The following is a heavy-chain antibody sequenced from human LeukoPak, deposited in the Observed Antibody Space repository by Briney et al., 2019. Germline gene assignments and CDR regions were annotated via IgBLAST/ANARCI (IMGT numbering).Heavy chain of an antibody. CDR1: GYSFTNYW. J-gene: IGHJ3*02. CDR2: IYPGDSDT. Sequence: GESLKISCKGSGYSFTNYWIGWVRQMPGKGLEWMGIIYPGDSDTRYSPSFQGQVTISADRSISTAYLQWSSLKASDTAMYYCARQVDDILAGSHAFDIWGQGTMVTVSS. CDR3: ARQVDDILAGSHAFDI. V-gene: IGHV5-51*01. D-gene: IGHD3-9*01.